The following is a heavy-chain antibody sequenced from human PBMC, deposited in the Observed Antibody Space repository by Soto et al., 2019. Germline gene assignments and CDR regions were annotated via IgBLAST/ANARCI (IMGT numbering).Heavy chain of an antibody. Sequence: QVQLQQWGAGLLKPSETLSLTCAVYGGSFSGYYWSWIRQPPGKGLEWIGEINHSGSTNYNPSLKSRVTISVDTSKNQCSQKLSSVTAADTAVYYCALVTQSWYFQHWGQGTLVTVSS. CDR1: GGSFSGYY. V-gene: IGHV4-34*01. D-gene: IGHD6-13*01. CDR3: ALVTQSWYFQH. CDR2: INHSGST. J-gene: IGHJ1*01.